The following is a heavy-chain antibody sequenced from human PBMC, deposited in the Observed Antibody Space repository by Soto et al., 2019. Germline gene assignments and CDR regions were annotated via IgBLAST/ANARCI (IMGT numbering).Heavy chain of an antibody. J-gene: IGHJ4*02. D-gene: IGHD3-22*01. Sequence: PSETLSLTCTVSGGSISSSSYYWVWIRQPPGKGLEWIGSIYYSGSTYYNPSLKSRVTISVDTSKNQFSLKLSSVTAADTAVYYCASPYTDYYDSSGYPYWGQGTLVTVSS. CDR1: GGSISSSSYY. CDR3: ASPYTDYYDSSGYPY. V-gene: IGHV4-39*01. CDR2: IYYSGST.